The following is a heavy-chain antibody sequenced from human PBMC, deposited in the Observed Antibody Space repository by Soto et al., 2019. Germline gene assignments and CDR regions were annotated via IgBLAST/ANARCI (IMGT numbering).Heavy chain of an antibody. CDR1: GYTFTNFF. D-gene: IGHD2-2*02. V-gene: IGHV1-46*01. CDR2: INPSGGDT. J-gene: IGHJ4*02. CDR3: ARDRRYCSGNSCFTFLGPDY. Sequence: GASVKVSCKASGYTFTNFFIHWVRQAPGQGLEWMGIINPSGGDTTYAQKFQGRVTMTGDMSTSTVYMDLSSLRFEDTAVYYCARDRRYCSGNSCFTFLGPDYWGQGTLVTVSS.